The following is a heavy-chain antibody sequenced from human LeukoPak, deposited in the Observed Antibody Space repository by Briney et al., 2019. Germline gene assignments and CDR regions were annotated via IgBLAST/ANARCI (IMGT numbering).Heavy chain of an antibody. D-gene: IGHD3-3*01. CDR1: GDSVSSNSAA. V-gene: IGHV6-1*01. Sequence: SQTLSLTCAISGDSVSSNSAAWNWIRQSPSRGLEWLGRIYYRSKSKWYNDCAVSVESRITINPDTSKNQFSLQLNSVTPEDTAVYYCARVNVGSAIFEPNWFDPWGQGTLVTVSS. CDR2: IYYRSKSKWYN. J-gene: IGHJ5*02. CDR3: ARVNVGSAIFEPNWFDP.